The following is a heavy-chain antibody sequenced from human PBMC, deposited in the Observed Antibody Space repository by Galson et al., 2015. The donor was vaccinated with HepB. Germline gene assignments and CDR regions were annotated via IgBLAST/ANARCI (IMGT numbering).Heavy chain of an antibody. J-gene: IGHJ4*02. D-gene: IGHD1-7*01. CDR3: ATAGDLEELFNYFDS. Sequence: KVSCKASGGTFSNSAINWMRQAPGQGFEWMGRIIPILGIAHYAQNFQGRLTINADRVTTTAFMELTGLTSEDTAVYYCATAGDLEELFNYFDSWGQGTLVTVSS. CDR2: IIPILGIA. CDR1: GGTFSNSA. V-gene: IGHV1-69*04.